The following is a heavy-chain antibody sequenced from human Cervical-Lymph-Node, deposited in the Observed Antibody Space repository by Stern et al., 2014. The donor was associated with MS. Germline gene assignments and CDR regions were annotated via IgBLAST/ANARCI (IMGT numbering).Heavy chain of an antibody. CDR1: GYSFSNHW. J-gene: IGHJ3*01. Sequence: EVQLVQSGAEVKKSGESLKISCKGGGYSFSNHWIAWVRQKPGKGLEWMGIIYPGDSDTRHNPSFEGQVSISVDKSSSTAYLQWSSLTDSDTAIYYCARQGNYHDSHAFDVWGQGTMVIVSS. V-gene: IGHV5-51*01. CDR2: IYPGDSDT. CDR3: ARQGNYHDSHAFDV. D-gene: IGHD3-22*01.